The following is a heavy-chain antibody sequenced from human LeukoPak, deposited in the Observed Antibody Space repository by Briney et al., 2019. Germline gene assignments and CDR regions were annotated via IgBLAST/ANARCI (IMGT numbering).Heavy chain of an antibody. CDR1: GCTFRSYA. V-gene: IGHV3-64D*09. D-gene: IGHD1-26*01. Sequence: GGSLRLSCSASGCTFRSYAVHWVRQAPGKGLEYISSISSNGGSTYYADSVKGRFTISRDNSKNTLSLHMSSLKPEDTAVYYCVKSDNIEGATYFDYWGQGTLVTVSS. J-gene: IGHJ4*02. CDR3: VKSDNIEGATYFDY. CDR2: ISSNGGST.